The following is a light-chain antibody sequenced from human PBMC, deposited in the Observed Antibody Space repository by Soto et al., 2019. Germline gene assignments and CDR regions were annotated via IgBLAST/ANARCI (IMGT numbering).Light chain of an antibody. Sequence: QLVLTQPPSASETPGQRVTISCSGSSSNIGSNTVNWYQQLPGTAPKLLIYSNNERPSGVPDRFSGSKSGTSASLAISGLQSEDEADYYCAAWDDSLNAVVFGGGTKVTVL. CDR2: SNN. J-gene: IGLJ2*01. CDR3: AAWDDSLNAVV. V-gene: IGLV1-44*01. CDR1: SSNIGSNT.